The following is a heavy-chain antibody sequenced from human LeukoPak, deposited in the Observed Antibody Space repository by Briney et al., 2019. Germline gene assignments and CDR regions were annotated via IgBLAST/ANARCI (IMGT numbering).Heavy chain of an antibody. J-gene: IGHJ3*02. CDR3: GRGGDGIDN. V-gene: IGHV3-74*01. Sequence: PGGSLRLSCAASGFTFSNYLMHWVRQAPGKGLVWVSRINVDETNAYAGSVRGRFTLSRDNAKNTMYLQMNSLRAEDTAVYFCGRGGDGIDNWGQGTTVIVSS. CDR2: INVDETNA. CDR1: GFTFSNYL.